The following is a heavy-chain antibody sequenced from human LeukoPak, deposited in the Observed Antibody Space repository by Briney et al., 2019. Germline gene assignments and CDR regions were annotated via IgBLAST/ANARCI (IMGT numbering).Heavy chain of an antibody. J-gene: IGHJ4*02. Sequence: PSETLSLTCAVYGGSFSGYYWSWIRQPPGKGLEWIGEINHSGSTDYSPSLKSRVTMSVDTSKNQFSLKVTSVTAADTAVYYCTRGRGGFTMSARGQGTLVTVSS. CDR3: TRGRGGFTMSA. D-gene: IGHD3-22*01. CDR1: GGSFSGYY. CDR2: INHSGST. V-gene: IGHV4-34*01.